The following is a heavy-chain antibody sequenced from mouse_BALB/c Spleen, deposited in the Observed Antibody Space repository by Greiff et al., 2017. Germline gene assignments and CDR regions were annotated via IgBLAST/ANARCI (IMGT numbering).Heavy chain of an antibody. J-gene: IGHJ3*01. CDR2: IDPENGNT. D-gene: IGHD1-1*01. Sequence: VQLQQSGAELVRPGALVKLSCKASGFNIKDYYMHWVKQRPEQGLEWIGWIDPENGNTIYDPKFQGKASITADTSSNTAYLQLSSLTSEDTAVYYCARSTTVVAKGFAHWGQGTLVTVSA. CDR1: GFNIKDYY. V-gene: IGHV14-1*02. CDR3: ARSTTVVAKGFAH.